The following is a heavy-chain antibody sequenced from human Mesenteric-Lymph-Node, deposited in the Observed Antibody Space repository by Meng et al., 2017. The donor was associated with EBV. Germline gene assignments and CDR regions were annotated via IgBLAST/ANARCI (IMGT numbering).Heavy chain of an antibody. V-gene: IGHV3-21*01. Sequence: VQRVESGGGLVKPGGSLRLSCEASGFTFSTYSMNWVRQAPGKGLEWVSSISSSSSYIYYGDSVKGRFTISRDNAKNSLYLQMNSLRAEDTAVYYCTATNFDYWGQGTLVTVSS. J-gene: IGHJ4*02. CDR1: GFTFSTYS. CDR3: TATNFDY. CDR2: ISSSSSYI.